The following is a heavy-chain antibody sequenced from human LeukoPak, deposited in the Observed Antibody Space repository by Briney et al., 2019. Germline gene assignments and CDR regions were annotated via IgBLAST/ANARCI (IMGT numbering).Heavy chain of an antibody. CDR3: ATATVFGVATFY. D-gene: IGHD3-3*01. CDR2: IRYDGSNK. J-gene: IGHJ4*02. CDR1: GFTFSSYG. Sequence: PGGSLRLSCAASGFTFSSYGMHWVRQAPGKGLEWVAFIRYDGSNKYYADSVKGRFTISRDNSKNTLYLQMNSPRAEDTAVYYCATATVFGVATFYWGQGTLVTVSS. V-gene: IGHV3-30*02.